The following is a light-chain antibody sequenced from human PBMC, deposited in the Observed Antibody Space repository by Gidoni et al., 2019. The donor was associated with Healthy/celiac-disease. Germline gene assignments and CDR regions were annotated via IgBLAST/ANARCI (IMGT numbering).Light chain of an antibody. CDR3: QQRSNWPRLT. CDR2: DAS. V-gene: IGKV3-11*01. Sequence: EIVLTQSPATLSLSPGERATLSCRASQSVSSYLAWYQQKLGQAPRLLSYDASNRATGIPARFSGSGSGTDFTLTISSLEPEDFAVYYCQQRSNWPRLTFGGGTKVEIK. CDR1: QSVSSY. J-gene: IGKJ4*01.